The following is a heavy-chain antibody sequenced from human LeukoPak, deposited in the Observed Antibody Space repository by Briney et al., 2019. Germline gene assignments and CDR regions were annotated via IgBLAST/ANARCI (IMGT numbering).Heavy chain of an antibody. D-gene: IGHD3-3*01. CDR3: ANIPKRPDYDFWSIYYMDV. CDR1: GFTFSSYG. Sequence: GGSLRLSCAASGFTFSSYGMHWVRQAPGKGLEWVAFIRYDGSNKYYADSVKGRFTISRDNSKNTLYLQMNSLRAEDTAVYYCANIPKRPDYDFWSIYYMDVWGKGTTVTVSS. CDR2: IRYDGSNK. V-gene: IGHV3-30*02. J-gene: IGHJ6*03.